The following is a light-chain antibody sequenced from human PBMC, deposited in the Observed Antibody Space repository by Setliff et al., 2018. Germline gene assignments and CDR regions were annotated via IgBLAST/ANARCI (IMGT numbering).Light chain of an antibody. CDR3: CSYTGRSYV. V-gene: IGLV2-11*01. CDR2: DVS. J-gene: IGLJ1*01. Sequence: QSALAQPRSVSGSPGQSVTISCTGTSSDVGGYNYVSWYQQHPGKAPKLMIYDVSKRPSGVFNRFSGSKSGNTASLTVSGLQAEDEADYYCCSYTGRSYVFGSGTKV. CDR1: SSDVGGYNY.